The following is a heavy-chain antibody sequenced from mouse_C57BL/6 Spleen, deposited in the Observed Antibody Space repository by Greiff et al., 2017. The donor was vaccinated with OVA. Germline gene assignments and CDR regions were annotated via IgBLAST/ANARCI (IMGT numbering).Heavy chain of an antibody. V-gene: IGHV2-2*01. D-gene: IGHD2-4*01. CDR1: GFSLTSYG. J-gene: IGHJ1*03. Sequence: QVHVKQSGPGLVQPSQSLSITCTVSGFSLTSYGVHWVRQSPGKGLEWLGVIWSGGSTDYNAAFISRLSISKDNSKSQVFFKMNSLQADDTAIYYCARMITTYFDVWGTGTTVTVSS. CDR2: IWSGGST. CDR3: ARMITTYFDV.